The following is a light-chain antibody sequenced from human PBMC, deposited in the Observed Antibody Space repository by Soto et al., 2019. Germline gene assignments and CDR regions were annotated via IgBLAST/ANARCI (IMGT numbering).Light chain of an antibody. V-gene: IGKV3-11*01. CDR3: QQRSSWPLT. CDR2: DAS. CDR1: QSVSSF. J-gene: IGKJ4*01. Sequence: EIVLTQSPATLALSPGERATLSCRASQSVSSFLAWYQQKPGQAPRLLIDDASKRATGISARFSGSGSGTDFTLTISSLEPEDFAVYYCQQRSSWPLTCGGGTKVEIK.